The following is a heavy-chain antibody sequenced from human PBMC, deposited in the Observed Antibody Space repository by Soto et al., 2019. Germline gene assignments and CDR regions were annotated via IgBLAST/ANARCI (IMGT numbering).Heavy chain of an antibody. Sequence: ASVKVSCKASGYTFTGYYMHWVRQAPGQGLEWMGWINPNSGGTNYAQKFQGWVTMTRDTSISTAYMELSRLRSDDTAVYYCARGVRIAAAGIRNWFDPWGQGILVTVSS. CDR2: INPNSGGT. V-gene: IGHV1-2*04. CDR1: GYTFTGYY. J-gene: IGHJ5*02. D-gene: IGHD6-13*01. CDR3: ARGVRIAAAGIRNWFDP.